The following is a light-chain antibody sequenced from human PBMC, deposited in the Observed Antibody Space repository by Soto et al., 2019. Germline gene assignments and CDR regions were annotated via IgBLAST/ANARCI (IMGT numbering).Light chain of an antibody. V-gene: IGKV1-6*01. CDR3: LPGINDRWT. CDR1: QGIGNA. Sequence: IQMPKFPSSLSAAVGYSVTISGSASQGIGNALGWYQQKPGKPPKVLIYGASNLQSGVPPRFSGSGSVTDVTVAICSLQPEDSVTYYGLPGINDRWTIRQGTKVDIK. CDR2: GAS. J-gene: IGKJ1*01.